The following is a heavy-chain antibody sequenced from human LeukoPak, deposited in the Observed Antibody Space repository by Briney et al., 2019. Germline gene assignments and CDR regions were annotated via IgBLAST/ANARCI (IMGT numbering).Heavy chain of an antibody. CDR2: INPNSGGT. V-gene: IGHV1-2*02. Sequence: ASVKVSCKASGYTFTGYYMHWVRQAPGQGLEWMGWINPNSGGTNYAQKFQGRVTMTRDTSISTAYMELSRLRSDDTAVYYCARVAATVTWVDYRGRGTLVTVSS. J-gene: IGHJ4*02. CDR1: GYTFTGYY. D-gene: IGHD4-17*01. CDR3: ARVAATVTWVDY.